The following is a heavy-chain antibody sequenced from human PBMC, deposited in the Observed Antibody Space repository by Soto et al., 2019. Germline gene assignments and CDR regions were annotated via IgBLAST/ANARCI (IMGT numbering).Heavy chain of an antibody. D-gene: IGHD2-15*01. CDR1: GFTFSDSA. V-gene: IGHV3-73*02. CDR2: IRSKANSDAT. Sequence: EVQLVESGGGLVQPGGSLKLSCAASGFTFSDSAMHWVRQASGKGLEWVGRIRSKANSDATAYAASVKGRFTISRDDSKNTADLQMNSLKLGDTVVYYCTKQAGVVVAAPTYYYGMDVWGQGTTVTVS. CDR3: TKQAGVVVAAPTYYYGMDV. J-gene: IGHJ6*02.